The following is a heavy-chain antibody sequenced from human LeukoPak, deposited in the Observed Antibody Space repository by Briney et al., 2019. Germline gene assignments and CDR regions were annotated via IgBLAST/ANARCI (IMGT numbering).Heavy chain of an antibody. CDR3: ARTTVTTYYYCYGMDV. CDR1: GYTFTSYA. V-gene: IGHV1-3*01. D-gene: IGHD4-17*01. Sequence: ASVKVSCKASGYTFTSYAMHWVRQAPGQRLEWMGWINAGNGNTKYSQKFQGRVTITRDTSASTAYMELSSLRSEDTAVYYCARTTVTTYYYCYGMDVWGQGTTVTVSS. J-gene: IGHJ6*02. CDR2: INAGNGNT.